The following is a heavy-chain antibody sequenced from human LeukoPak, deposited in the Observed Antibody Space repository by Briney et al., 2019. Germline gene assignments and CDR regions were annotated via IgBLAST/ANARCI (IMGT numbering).Heavy chain of an antibody. J-gene: IGHJ4*02. CDR1: GFTLGDYA. Sequence: GGSLRLSCTASGFTLGDYAMSWFRQAPGKGLEWVGFVRSKAYGGTTQYAASVKGRFTISRDDSKSIAYLQMNSLKTEDPAVYYCSRGLLWFGGGYFDYWGQGTLVTVSS. CDR2: VRSKAYGGTT. V-gene: IGHV3-49*03. D-gene: IGHD3-10*01. CDR3: SRGLLWFGGGYFDY.